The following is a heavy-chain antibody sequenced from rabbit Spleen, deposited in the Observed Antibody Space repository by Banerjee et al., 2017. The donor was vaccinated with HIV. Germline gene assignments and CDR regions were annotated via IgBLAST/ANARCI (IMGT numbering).Heavy chain of an antibody. CDR1: GFSFSSSYW. J-gene: IGHJ4*01. CDR2: IDAGDGNT. Sequence: QSLEESGGGLVKPGASLTLTCTASGFSFSSSYWICWVRQAPGKGLEWIACIDAGDGNTYYATWAKGRFTISKTSSTTVTLQMTSLTAADTATYFCARGSSSDGYFDLWGQGTLVTVS. CDR3: ARGSSSDGYFDL. D-gene: IGHD1-1*01. V-gene: IGHV1S40*01.